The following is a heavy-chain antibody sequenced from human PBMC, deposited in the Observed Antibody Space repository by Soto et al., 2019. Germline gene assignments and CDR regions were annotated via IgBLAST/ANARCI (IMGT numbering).Heavy chain of an antibody. D-gene: IGHD3-10*01. CDR2: ISYDGSNK. V-gene: IGHV3-30*18. J-gene: IGHJ5*02. CDR1: GFTFSSYG. Sequence: QVQLVESGGGVVQPGRSLRLSCAASGFTFSSYGMHWVRQAPGKGLEWVAVISYDGSNKYYADSVKGRFTISRDNSKNTLYLQMSSLRAEDTAVYYCAKDHGAESYNWFDPWGQGTLVTVSS. CDR3: AKDHGAESYNWFDP.